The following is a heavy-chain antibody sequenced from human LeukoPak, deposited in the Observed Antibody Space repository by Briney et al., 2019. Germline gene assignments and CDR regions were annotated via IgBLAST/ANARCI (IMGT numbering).Heavy chain of an antibody. CDR3: ARDYSSWYLGAFDI. V-gene: IGHV3-11*04. D-gene: IGHD6-13*01. Sequence: AGGSLRLSCAASGYMFSDYYMSWIRQAPEKGLEWLSYISHSGSTIYYADSVKGRFTISRDNAKNSLYLQMNSLRAEDTAVYYCARDYSSWYLGAFDIWGQGTMVTVSS. CDR2: ISHSGSTI. J-gene: IGHJ3*02. CDR1: GYMFSDYY.